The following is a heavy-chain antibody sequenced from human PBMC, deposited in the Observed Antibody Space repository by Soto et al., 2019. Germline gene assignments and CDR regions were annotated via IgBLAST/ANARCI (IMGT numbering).Heavy chain of an antibody. V-gene: IGHV3-21*01. Sequence: PGGSLRLSCTTSGFTFSSYSMNWVRQAPGKGLEWVSSISSSSYIYYADSVKGRFTISRDNAKNSLYLHMNSLRAEDTAVYYCARGSLLEEAFRGLNLNPSYYYGMDVWGQGTTVTVSS. CDR3: ARGSLLEEAFRGLNLNPSYYYGMDV. J-gene: IGHJ6*02. CDR2: ISSSSYI. CDR1: GFTFSSYS. D-gene: IGHD3-10*01.